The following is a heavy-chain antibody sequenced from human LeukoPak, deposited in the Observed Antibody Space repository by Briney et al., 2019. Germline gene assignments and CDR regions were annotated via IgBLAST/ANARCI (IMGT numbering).Heavy chain of an antibody. CDR2: INHSGST. CDR3: ARLLRGFTFLYYYYYMDV. Sequence: SETLSLTCTVSGYSISSAYYWGWIRQPPGQGLEWIGEINHSGSTNYNPSLKSRVTISVDTSKNQFSLKLSSVTAADTAVYYCARLLRGFTFLYYYYYMDVWGKGTTVTISS. CDR1: GYSISSAYY. J-gene: IGHJ6*03. D-gene: IGHD3-9*01. V-gene: IGHV4-38-2*02.